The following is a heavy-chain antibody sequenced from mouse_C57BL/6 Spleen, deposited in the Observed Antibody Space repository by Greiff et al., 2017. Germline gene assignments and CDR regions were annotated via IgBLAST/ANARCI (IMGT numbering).Heavy chain of an antibody. V-gene: IGHV1-55*01. CDR1: GYTFTSYW. J-gene: IGHJ4*01. Sequence: QVQLQQSGAELVKPGASVKMSCKASGYTFTSYWITWVKQRPGQGLEWIGDIYPGSGSTNYNEKFKSKATLTVDTSSSTAYMQLSSLTSEDSAVYYCARPYGSSYDYYAMDYWGQGTSVTVSS. D-gene: IGHD1-1*01. CDR3: ARPYGSSYDYYAMDY. CDR2: IYPGSGST.